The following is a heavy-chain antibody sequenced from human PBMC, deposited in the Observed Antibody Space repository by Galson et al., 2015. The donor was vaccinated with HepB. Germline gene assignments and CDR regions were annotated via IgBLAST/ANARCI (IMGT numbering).Heavy chain of an antibody. Sequence: SETLSLTCTVSGGSISSYYWSWIRQPPGKGLEWIGYIYYSGSTNYNPSLKSRVTISVNTSKNQFSLKLSSVTAADTAVYYRASQYSSWSANFDYWGQGTLVTVSS. CDR2: IYYSGST. J-gene: IGHJ4*02. D-gene: IGHD6-13*01. V-gene: IGHV4-59*08. CDR1: GGSISSYY. CDR3: ASQYSSWSANFDY.